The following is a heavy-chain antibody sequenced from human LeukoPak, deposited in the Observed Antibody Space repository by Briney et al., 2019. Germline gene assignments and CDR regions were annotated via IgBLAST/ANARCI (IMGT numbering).Heavy chain of an antibody. CDR1: GGSISSYY. CDR2: IYYSGST. D-gene: IGHD6-13*01. J-gene: IGHJ6*02. CDR3: ARLAAAGPRTYYYYYGMDV. V-gene: IGHV4-59*08. Sequence: SETLSLTCTVSGGSISSYYWSWIRQPPGEGLEWIGYIYYSGSTNYNPSHKSRVTISVDTSKNQFSLKLSSVTAADTAVYYCARLAAAGPRTYYYYYGMDVWGQGTTVTVSS.